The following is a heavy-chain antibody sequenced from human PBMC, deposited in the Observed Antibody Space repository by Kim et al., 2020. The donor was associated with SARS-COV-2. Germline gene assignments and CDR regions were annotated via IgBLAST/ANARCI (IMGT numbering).Heavy chain of an antibody. CDR2: IWYDGSNK. CDR3: ARDDRGFPWLRSVPDY. Sequence: GGSLRLSCAASGFTFSSYGMHWVRQAPGKGLEWVAVIWYDGSNKYYADSVKGRFTISRDNSKNTLYLQMNSLRAEDTAVYYCARDDRGFPWLRSVPDYWGQGTLVTVSS. D-gene: IGHD5-12*01. J-gene: IGHJ4*02. V-gene: IGHV3-33*01. CDR1: GFTFSSYG.